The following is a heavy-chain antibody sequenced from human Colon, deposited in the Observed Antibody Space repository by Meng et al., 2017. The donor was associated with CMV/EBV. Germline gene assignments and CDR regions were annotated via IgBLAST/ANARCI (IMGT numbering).Heavy chain of an antibody. V-gene: IGHV1-18*01. J-gene: IGHJ5*02. D-gene: IGHD3-10*01. CDR3: ARVGGSGLNWLDL. CDR2: ISAYNGHT. Sequence: ASVKVSCKASGYTFTNYGISWVRQAPGQGLEWMGWISAYNGHTNYPQKFQGRVTMTTDTSTSTAYMEVRSLRSDDTAVYYCARVGGSGLNWLDLWSQGTLVTVSS. CDR1: GYTFTNYG.